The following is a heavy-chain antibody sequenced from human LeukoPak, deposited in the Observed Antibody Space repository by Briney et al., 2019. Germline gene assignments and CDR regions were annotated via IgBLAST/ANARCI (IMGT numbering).Heavy chain of an antibody. CDR1: GFTFDDYG. CDR2: INWNGGST. D-gene: IGHD2-2*01. CDR3: ARRDIVVVPAANGYYMGV. Sequence: GGSLRLSCAASGFTFDDYGMSWVRQAPGKGLEWVSGINWNGGSTGYADSVKGRFTISRDNAKNSLYLQMNSLRAEDTALYYSARRDIVVVPAANGYYMGVWGKGTTVTVSS. V-gene: IGHV3-20*04. J-gene: IGHJ6*03.